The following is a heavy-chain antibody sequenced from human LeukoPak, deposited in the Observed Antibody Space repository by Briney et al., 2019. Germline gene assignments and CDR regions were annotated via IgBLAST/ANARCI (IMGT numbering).Heavy chain of an antibody. CDR2: TYYRSKWYN. D-gene: IGHD3-16*01. CDR3: ARETWGSRYNHFGLDV. V-gene: IGHV6-1*01. J-gene: IGHJ6*02. Sequence: SQTLSLTCAISGDSVSSNSAAWTWVRQSPSRGLEWLGRTYYRSKWYNDYALSVKSRITIIPDTSKNQFFLQLNSVTPEDTAVYFCARETWGSRYNHFGLDVWGQGTTVTVSS. CDR1: GDSVSSNSAA.